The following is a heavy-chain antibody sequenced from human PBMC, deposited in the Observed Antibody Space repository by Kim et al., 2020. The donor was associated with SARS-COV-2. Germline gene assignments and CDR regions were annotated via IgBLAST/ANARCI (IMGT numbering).Heavy chain of an antibody. CDR3: ARDLGDYYYYGMDV. D-gene: IGHD3-16*01. V-gene: IGHV3-30*01. J-gene: IGHJ6*02. Sequence: ADSVKGRFTISRDNSKNTLYLQMNSLRAEDTAVYYCARDLGDYYYYGMDVWGQGTTVTVSS.